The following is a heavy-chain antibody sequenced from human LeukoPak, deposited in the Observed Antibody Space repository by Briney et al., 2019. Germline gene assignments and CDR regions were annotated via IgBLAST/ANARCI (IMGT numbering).Heavy chain of an antibody. D-gene: IGHD3-10*01. CDR1: GGTFSSYA. V-gene: IGHV1-69*04. J-gene: IGHJ4*02. CDR2: IIPILGIA. CDR3: ARDFDPYGSGSYHRDY. Sequence: ASVKVSCKASGGTFSSYAISWVRQAPGQGLEWMGRIIPILGIANYAQKFQGRVTITADKSTSTAYMELSSLRSEDTAVYYCARDFDPYGSGSYHRDYWGQGTLVTVSS.